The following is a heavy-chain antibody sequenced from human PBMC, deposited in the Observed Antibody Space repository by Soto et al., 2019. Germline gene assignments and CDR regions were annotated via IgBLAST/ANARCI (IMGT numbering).Heavy chain of an antibody. D-gene: IGHD3-16*02. CDR3: ARGPPVWGSYRSSYYYYGMDV. CDR1: GGAFSGSY. J-gene: IGHJ6*02. V-gene: IGHV4-34*01. CDR2: INHSGST. Sequence: PSESLSLTCAAYGGAFSGSYWSWIRQPPGKGLEWIGEINHSGSTNYNPSLKSRVTISVDTSKNQFSLKLSSVTAADTAVYYCARGPPVWGSYRSSYYYYGMDVWGQGTTVTVSS.